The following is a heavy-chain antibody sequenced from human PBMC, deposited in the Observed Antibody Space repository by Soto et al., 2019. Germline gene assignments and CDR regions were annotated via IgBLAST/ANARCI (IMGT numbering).Heavy chain of an antibody. Sequence: SETLSLTCTVSGGSISSGGYYWSWVRQHPGKGLEWIGYIYYSGSTYYNPSLKSRVTISVDTSKNQISLKLSSVTAADTAFYYCASTYYNASSGPFDYWGQGTLVTVS. CDR2: IYYSGST. CDR3: ASTYYNASSGPFDY. V-gene: IGHV4-31*03. D-gene: IGHD3-22*01. CDR1: GGSISSGGYY. J-gene: IGHJ4*02.